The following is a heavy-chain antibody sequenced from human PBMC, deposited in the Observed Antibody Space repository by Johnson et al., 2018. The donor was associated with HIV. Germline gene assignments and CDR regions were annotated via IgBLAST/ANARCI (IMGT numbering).Heavy chain of an antibody. CDR1: GFTFSDAW. J-gene: IGHJ3*02. D-gene: IGHD3-16*01. CDR2: IKSEGGGGTT. V-gene: IGHV3-15*01. CDR3: ATDQVGRYDGGTSQI. Sequence: VQLVESGGGLVKPGGSLRLSCAASGFTFSDAWMSWVRQAPGKGLEWLGRIKSEGGGGTTDYAATVTGRFLIARDDSQNTMFLKMNSLKVADTAVYYCATDQVGRYDGGTSQIWGQGTMVTVSS.